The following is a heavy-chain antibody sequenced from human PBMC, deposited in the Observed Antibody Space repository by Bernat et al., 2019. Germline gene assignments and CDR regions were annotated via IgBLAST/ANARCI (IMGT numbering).Heavy chain of an antibody. CDR3: ARDNVASGSYYAVYGMDV. J-gene: IGHJ6*02. CDR1: GGPISSGGYY. V-gene: IGHV4-31*03. CDR2: IYYSGST. Sequence: QVQLQESGPGLVKPSQTLSLTCTVSGGPISSGGYYWSWIRQHPGKGLEWIGYIYYSGSTYYNPSLKSRVTISVDTSKNQFSLKLSSVTAADTAVYYCARDNVASGSYYAVYGMDVWGQGTTVTVSS. D-gene: IGHD3-10*01.